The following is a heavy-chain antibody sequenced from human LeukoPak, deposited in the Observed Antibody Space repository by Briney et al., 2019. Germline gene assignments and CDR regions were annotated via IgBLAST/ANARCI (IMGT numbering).Heavy chain of an antibody. J-gene: IGHJ4*02. CDR3: ARDTAMANFDY. Sequence: ASVKVSRKASGYAFTGYYMHWVRQAPGHGLEWMGWMNPNSGNTGYAQKFQGRVTTTRNTSISTAYMELSSLRSEDTAVYYCARDTAMANFDYWGQGTLVTVSS. D-gene: IGHD5-18*01. CDR2: MNPNSGNT. V-gene: IGHV1-8*02. CDR1: GYAFTGYY.